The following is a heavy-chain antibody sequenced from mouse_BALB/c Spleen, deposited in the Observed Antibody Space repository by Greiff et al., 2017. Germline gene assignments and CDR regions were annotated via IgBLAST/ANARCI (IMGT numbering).Heavy chain of an antibody. Sequence: QVQLKESGAELVRPGTSVKVSCKASGYAFTNYLIEWVKQRPGQGLEWIGVINPGSGGTNYNEKFKGKATLTADKSSSTAYMQLSSLTSDDSAVYCCARRDYGSSFYWYFDVWGAGTTVTVSS. D-gene: IGHD1-1*01. J-gene: IGHJ1*01. CDR1: GYAFTNYL. CDR2: INPGSGGT. V-gene: IGHV1-54*01. CDR3: ARRDYGSSFYWYFDV.